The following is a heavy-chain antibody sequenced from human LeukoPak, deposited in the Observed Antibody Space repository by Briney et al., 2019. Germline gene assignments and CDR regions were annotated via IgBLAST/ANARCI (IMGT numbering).Heavy chain of an antibody. CDR1: GYTFISSG. Sequence: ASVKVSCKASGYTFISSGISWVRQAPGQGLEWMGWINSNTGNPTYAQGLTGRFVFFWDTSVSTAYLQISSLKAEDTAVYYCARVRYTSGLYYFESWGQGTLVTVSS. CDR2: INSNTGNP. CDR3: ARVRYTSGLYYFES. J-gene: IGHJ4*02. V-gene: IGHV7-4-1*02. D-gene: IGHD6-19*01.